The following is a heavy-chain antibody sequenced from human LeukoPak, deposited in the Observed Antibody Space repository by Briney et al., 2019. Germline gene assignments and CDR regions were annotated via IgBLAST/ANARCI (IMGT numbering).Heavy chain of an antibody. CDR2: IWYDGSKK. D-gene: IGHD5-18*01. Sequence: GGSLRLSCAASGFIFSTYGMHWVRQAPGKGLEWVAVIWYDGSKKYYADSVKGRFTISRDNSKNTLHLQMDSLSAEDTAMYYCARNPGYSYGPWYFDLWGRGTLVTVSS. CDR3: ARNPGYSYGPWYFDL. CDR1: GFIFSTYG. J-gene: IGHJ2*01. V-gene: IGHV3-33*01.